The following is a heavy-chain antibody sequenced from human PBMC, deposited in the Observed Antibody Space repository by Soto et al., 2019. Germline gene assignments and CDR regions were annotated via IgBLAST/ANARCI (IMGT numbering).Heavy chain of an antibody. CDR1: GFTFSNYA. D-gene: IGHD3-22*01. Sequence: PGGSLRLSCVASGFTFSNYAMTWVRQAPGKGLEWVSTITSSYTYYADSVKGRFTISRDDSKNTLYLQMNSLRAKDTAVYYCAKSSSAYSDWGQGTLVTVSS. CDR3: AKSSSAYSD. V-gene: IGHV3-23*01. CDR2: ITSSYT. J-gene: IGHJ4*02.